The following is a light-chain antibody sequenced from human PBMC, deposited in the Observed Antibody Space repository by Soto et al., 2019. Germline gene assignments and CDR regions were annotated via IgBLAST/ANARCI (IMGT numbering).Light chain of an antibody. V-gene: IGKV3D-15*01. J-gene: IGKJ4*01. CDR1: QSVDSN. CDR3: QQYNDWTLT. Sequence: IVMTQSPASRSLSAGDGATLSCGASQSVDSNLAWYQQKPGQPPRLLMYGASTRPTGIPARFSGSGSGTEVTLTIISLQSEDAAVYYCQQYNDWTLTFGGGTKVDIK. CDR2: GAS.